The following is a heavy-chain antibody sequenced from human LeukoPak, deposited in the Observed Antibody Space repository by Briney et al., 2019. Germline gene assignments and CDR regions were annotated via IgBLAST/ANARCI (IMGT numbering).Heavy chain of an antibody. V-gene: IGHV3-64D*08. CDR2: ISTNGGRT. Sequence: GRSLRLSCAASGFTFSSYAMHWVRQAPGKRPQYVSGISTNGGRTYYADSVRGRFTISRDNSNTLYLQMSSLRVEDTAVYYCPLPTLGYWGQGILVTVSS. CDR1: GFTFSSYA. CDR3: PLPTLGY. D-gene: IGHD2-15*01. J-gene: IGHJ4*02.